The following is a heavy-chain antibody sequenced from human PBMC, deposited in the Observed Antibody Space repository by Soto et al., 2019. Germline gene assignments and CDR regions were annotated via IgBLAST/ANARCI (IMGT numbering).Heavy chain of an antibody. CDR2: IYNSGTT. V-gene: IGHV4-39*02. CDR1: GGSVISTDNY. D-gene: IGHD2-8*01. Sequence: SETLSLTCTVSGGSVISTDNYCAWIRQSPGKGLEWIGSIYNSGTTDYNPSLKSRVMISVDTPKNHVSLKLSSVTAAGTAVYYFVSLPSTNLVYYWGQGNVVPVSS. CDR3: VSLPSTNLVYY. J-gene: IGHJ4*02.